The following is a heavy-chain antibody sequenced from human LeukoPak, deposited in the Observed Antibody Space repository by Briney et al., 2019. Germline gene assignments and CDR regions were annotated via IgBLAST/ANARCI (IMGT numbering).Heavy chain of an antibody. J-gene: IGHJ5*02. CDR2: ISAYNGNT. CDR3: ARDFSSVHRGEVSYH. D-gene: IGHD3-10*01. CDR1: GYTFTNYG. V-gene: IGHV1-18*01. Sequence: ASVKVSCKASGYTFTNYGISWVRQAPGQGLEWMGWISAYNGNTNSAQKFQGRVTMTTDTSTNTAYMELRSLRSDDTAVYYCARDFSSVHRGEVSYHWGQETLVTVSS.